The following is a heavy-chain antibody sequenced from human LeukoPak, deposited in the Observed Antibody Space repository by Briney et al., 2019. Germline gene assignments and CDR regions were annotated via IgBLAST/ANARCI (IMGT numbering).Heavy chain of an antibody. Sequence: SGGSLRLSCAASGFTFDDYGMSWVRQAPGKGLEWVSLISWDGGSTYYADSVKGRFTISRDNSKNSLYLQMNSLRAEDTALYYCAKDYDSSGYYYFDYWGQETLVTVSS. CDR2: ISWDGGST. CDR1: GFTFDDYG. D-gene: IGHD3-22*01. V-gene: IGHV3-43D*03. CDR3: AKDYDSSGYYYFDY. J-gene: IGHJ4*02.